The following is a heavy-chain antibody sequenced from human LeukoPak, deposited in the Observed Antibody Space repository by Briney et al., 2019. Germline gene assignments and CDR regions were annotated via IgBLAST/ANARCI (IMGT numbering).Heavy chain of an antibody. Sequence: RASVKVSCKASGYTFTGYYMHWVRQAPGQGLEWMGWINPNSGGTNYAQKFQGRVTMTRDTSISTAYMELSSLRSEDTAVYYCARLYSGSFHYYFDYWGQGTLVTVSS. V-gene: IGHV1-2*02. D-gene: IGHD1-26*01. CDR3: ARLYSGSFHYYFDY. CDR2: INPNSGGT. J-gene: IGHJ4*02. CDR1: GYTFTGYY.